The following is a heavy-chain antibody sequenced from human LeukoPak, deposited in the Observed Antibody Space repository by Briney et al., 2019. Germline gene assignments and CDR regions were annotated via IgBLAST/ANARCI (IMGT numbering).Heavy chain of an antibody. D-gene: IGHD5-18*01. Sequence: ASVKVSCKASGYTFTSYGISWVRQAPGQGLEWMGWISAYNGNTNCAQKLQGRVTMTTDTSTSTAYMELRSLRSDDTAVYYCARDRMRGYSYGYKGDYYYYYMDVWGKGTTVTVSS. CDR1: GYTFTSYG. CDR2: ISAYNGNT. CDR3: ARDRMRGYSYGYKGDYYYYYMDV. J-gene: IGHJ6*03. V-gene: IGHV1-18*01.